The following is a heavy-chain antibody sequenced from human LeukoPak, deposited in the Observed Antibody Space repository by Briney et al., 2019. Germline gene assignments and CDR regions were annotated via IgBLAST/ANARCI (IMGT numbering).Heavy chain of an antibody. CDR3: ASPPEGLMLSDAFDI. Sequence: NASETLSLTCTVSGGSISSSSYYWGWIRQPPGKGLEWIGSIYYSGSTYYNPSLKSRVTISVDTSKNQFSLKLSSVTAADTAVYYCASPPEGLMLSDAFDIWGQGTMVTVSS. V-gene: IGHV4-39*01. CDR2: IYYSGST. CDR1: GGSISSSSYY. J-gene: IGHJ3*02. D-gene: IGHD3-16*02.